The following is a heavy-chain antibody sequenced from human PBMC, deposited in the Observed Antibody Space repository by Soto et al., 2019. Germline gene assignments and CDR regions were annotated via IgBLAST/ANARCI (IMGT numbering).Heavy chain of an antibody. D-gene: IGHD6-13*01. J-gene: IGHJ4*02. V-gene: IGHV1-69*13. CDR1: GGTFSSYA. Sequence: ASVKVCCKASGGTFSSYAISWVRQAPGQGLEWMGGIIPIFGTANYAQKFQGRVTITADESTSTAYMELSSLRSEDTAVYYCARDRVELAAAGDFDYWGQGTLVTVSS. CDR3: ARDRVELAAAGDFDY. CDR2: IIPIFGTA.